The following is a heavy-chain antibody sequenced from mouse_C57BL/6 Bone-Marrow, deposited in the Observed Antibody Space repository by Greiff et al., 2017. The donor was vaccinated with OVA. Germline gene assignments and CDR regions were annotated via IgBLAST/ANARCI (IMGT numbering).Heavy chain of an antibody. CDR1: GYTFTSYW. CDR3: AIRGYSNYVGAY. V-gene: IGHV1-61*01. D-gene: IGHD2-5*01. Sequence: QVQLQQPGAELVRPGSSVKLSCKTSGYTFTSYWVDWVKQRPGQGLEWIGNIYPSDSETHYNQKFKDKATLTVDKSSSTAYMQLSSLTSEDSAVYYCAIRGYSNYVGAYWGQGTLVTVSA. J-gene: IGHJ3*01. CDR2: IYPSDSET.